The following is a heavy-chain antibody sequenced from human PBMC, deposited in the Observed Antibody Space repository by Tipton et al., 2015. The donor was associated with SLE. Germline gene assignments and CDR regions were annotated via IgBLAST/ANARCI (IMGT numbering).Heavy chain of an antibody. CDR1: GGSISSYY. D-gene: IGHD2-15*01. CDR3: ARKYCSGGSCSYFDY. V-gene: IGHV4-59*12. J-gene: IGHJ4*02. CDR2: IYYSGST. Sequence: TLSLTCSVSGGSISSYYCSWIRQPPGKGLEWIGYIYYSGSTNYNPSLKSRVTISVDTSKNQFSLKLSSVTAADTAVYYCARKYCSGGSCSYFDYWGQGTLVTVSS.